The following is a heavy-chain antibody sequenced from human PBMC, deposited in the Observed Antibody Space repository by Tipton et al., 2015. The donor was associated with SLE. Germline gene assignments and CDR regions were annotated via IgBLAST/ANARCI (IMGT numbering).Heavy chain of an antibody. J-gene: IGHJ2*01. CDR2: IYHSGNT. Sequence: TLSLTCTVSGGSISGYSWSWVRRPPGKGLEWIGYIYHSGNTNYNPSLKSRVTMSVDTSENQFSLKLTSVTAADTAVYYCARDRYCGGGSCFDWFFDLWGRGTLVTVSS. CDR1: GGSISGYS. CDR3: ARDRYCGGGSCFDWFFDL. D-gene: IGHD2-15*01. V-gene: IGHV4-59*01.